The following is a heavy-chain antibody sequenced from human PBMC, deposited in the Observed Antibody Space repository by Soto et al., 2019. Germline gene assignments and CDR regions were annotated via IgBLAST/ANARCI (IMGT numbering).Heavy chain of an antibody. V-gene: IGHV3-30-3*01. CDR2: ISYDGNDE. Sequence: GPLRLSGVASVFTFSDFPLHWVRRAPGKGLEWVAVISYDGNDESYSDSVKGRFTISRDNSKTTVYLQMNSLRADDMAVYHCARDMRHDYASGRLDYLGQGTLVTVSS. CDR1: VFTFSDFP. D-gene: IGHD3-10*01. CDR3: ARDMRHDYASGRLDY. J-gene: IGHJ4*02.